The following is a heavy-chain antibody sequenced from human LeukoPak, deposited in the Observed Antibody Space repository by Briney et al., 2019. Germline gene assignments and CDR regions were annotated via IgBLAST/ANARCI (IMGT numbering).Heavy chain of an antibody. CDR1: QRTFSSYA. J-gene: IGHJ4*02. V-gene: IGHV1-69*13. D-gene: IGHD2-15*01. Sequence: ASVKVSCKPAQRTFSSYAISWVPQAPGQRLGWVGGIIPLLGTANYSHKLHGRVTISAYHSTRTAYMELSSLRSEHTAVYYCARDGNCSGGSCSGLFDYWGQGTLVTVSS. CDR2: IIPLLGTA. CDR3: ARDGNCSGGSCSGLFDY.